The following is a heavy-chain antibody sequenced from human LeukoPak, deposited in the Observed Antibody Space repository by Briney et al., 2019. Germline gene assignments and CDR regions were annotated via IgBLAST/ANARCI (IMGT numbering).Heavy chain of an antibody. J-gene: IGHJ5*02. CDR2: INPNSGGT. V-gene: IGHV1-2*02. Sequence: ASVKVSCKASGYTFTGYYMHWVRQAPGQGLGWMGWINPNSGGTNYAQKFQGRVTMTRDTSISTAYMELSRLRSDDTAVYYCARGPYYDFWSGYLGSDNWFDPWGQGTLVTVSS. CDR3: ARGPYYDFWSGYLGSDNWFDP. CDR1: GYTFTGYY. D-gene: IGHD3-3*01.